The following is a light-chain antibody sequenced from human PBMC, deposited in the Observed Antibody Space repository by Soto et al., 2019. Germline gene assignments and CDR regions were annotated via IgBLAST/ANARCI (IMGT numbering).Light chain of an antibody. J-gene: IGKJ2*01. CDR2: GAS. CDR3: QHYGGPVGYT. V-gene: IGKV3-20*01. CDR1: QTVRNNY. Sequence: EIVLMQSPSTLSLSPGDRAALSCRASQTVRNNYVAWYQQKPGQAPRLLIYGASSRATDIPGRFSGSGSGTDFALTISRLEPEDSAVYYCQHYGGPVGYTFGQGTKLEIK.